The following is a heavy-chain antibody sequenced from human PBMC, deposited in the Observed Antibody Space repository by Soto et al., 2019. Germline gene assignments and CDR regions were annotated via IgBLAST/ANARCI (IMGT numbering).Heavy chain of an antibody. J-gene: IGHJ4*02. Sequence: LRLYCAASGFTFNNAWMSWVRQAPGKGLEWVGRIKSKTDGGTTHYAAPVNGRFTISRDDSENKVYVQMNSLKTEDTGVYYCSTAVAVAPAAYDYWGQGTLVTVSS. CDR2: IKSKTDGGTT. CDR3: STAVAVAPAAYDY. D-gene: IGHD2-2*01. CDR1: GFTFNNAW. V-gene: IGHV3-15*01.